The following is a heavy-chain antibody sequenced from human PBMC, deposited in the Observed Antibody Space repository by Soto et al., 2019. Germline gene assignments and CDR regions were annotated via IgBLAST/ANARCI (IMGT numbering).Heavy chain of an antibody. CDR3: ATLFGESHSTYYYYYYMDV. CDR2: MNPNSGNT. D-gene: IGHD3-10*02. J-gene: IGHJ6*03. V-gene: IGHV1-8*01. Sequence: QVQLVQSGAEVKKPGASVKVSCKASGYTFTSYDINWVRQATGQGLEWMGWMNPNSGNTGYAQKFQGRVTMTRNTSISTAYMELSSLRSDDTAVYYCATLFGESHSTYYYYYYMDVWGKGTTVTVSS. CDR1: GYTFTSYD.